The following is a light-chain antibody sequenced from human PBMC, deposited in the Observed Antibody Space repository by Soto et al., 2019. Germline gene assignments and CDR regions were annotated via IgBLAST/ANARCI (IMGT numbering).Light chain of an antibody. CDR3: QVWDSSTARV. V-gene: IGLV3-9*01. Sequence: SYELTQPLSVSVALGQTARITCGGNNIGSKNVHWYQQKPGQAPVLVLYRDSNRPSGIPERFSGSNSGNTATLTISRAQAWDEADYYCQVWDSSTARVFGGGTKLTVL. J-gene: IGLJ3*02. CDR2: RDS. CDR1: NIGSKN.